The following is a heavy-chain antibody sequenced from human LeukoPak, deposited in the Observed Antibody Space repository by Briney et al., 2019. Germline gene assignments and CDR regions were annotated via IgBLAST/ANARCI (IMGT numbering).Heavy chain of an antibody. CDR1: GFTFSSYA. Sequence: GGSLRLSCAASGFTFSSYAMSWVRQAPGKGLEWVSAISGRGASTSYADSVKRRFNISRDNAKKTRYLKMKIPRAEDTAVYYCAKDHPWMDVWGKGTTVTVSS. CDR2: ISGRGAST. CDR3: AKDHPWMDV. V-gene: IGHV3-23*01. J-gene: IGHJ6*04.